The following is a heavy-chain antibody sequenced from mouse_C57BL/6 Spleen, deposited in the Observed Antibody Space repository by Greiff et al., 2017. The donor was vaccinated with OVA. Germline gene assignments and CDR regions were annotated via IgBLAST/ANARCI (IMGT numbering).Heavy chain of an antibody. D-gene: IGHD2-5*01. CDR3: TRAYSNYFDY. Sequence: EVQLKESGAELVRPGASVKLSCTASGFNIKDDYMHWVKQRPEQGLEWIGWIDPENGDTEYASKFQGKATITADTSSNTAYLQLSSLTSEDTAVYYCTRAYSNYFDYWGQGTTLTVSS. CDR1: GFNIKDDY. V-gene: IGHV14-4*01. J-gene: IGHJ2*01. CDR2: IDPENGDT.